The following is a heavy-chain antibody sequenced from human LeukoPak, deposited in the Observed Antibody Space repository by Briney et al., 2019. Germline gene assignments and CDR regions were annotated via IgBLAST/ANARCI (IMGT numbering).Heavy chain of an antibody. D-gene: IGHD3-22*01. CDR1: GYTFTSYD. CDR2: MNPNSGHT. V-gene: IGHV1-8*01. J-gene: IGHJ5*02. CDR3: ARMHYYDSSGDNWFDP. Sequence: ASVKVSCKASGYTFTSYDINWVRQATGQGLEWMGWMNPNSGHTGYAQKFQGRVTMTRNTSITTAHMELSSLRSEDTAVYYCARMHYYDSSGDNWFDPWGQGTLVTVSS.